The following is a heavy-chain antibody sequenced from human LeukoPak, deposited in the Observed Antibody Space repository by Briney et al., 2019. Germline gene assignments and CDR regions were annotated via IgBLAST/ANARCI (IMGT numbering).Heavy chain of an antibody. CDR2: IYYSGST. CDR1: GGSISSYY. V-gene: IGHV4-59*01. J-gene: IGHJ4*02. D-gene: IGHD6-19*01. CDR3: ARAGIAVAGGHFDY. Sequence: PSETLSLTCTVSGGSISSYYWSWIRQPPGKGLEWIGYIYYSGSTNYNPSLKSRVTISVDTSKNQFSLKLSSVTAADTAVYYCARAGIAVAGGHFDYWGQGTLVTVSS.